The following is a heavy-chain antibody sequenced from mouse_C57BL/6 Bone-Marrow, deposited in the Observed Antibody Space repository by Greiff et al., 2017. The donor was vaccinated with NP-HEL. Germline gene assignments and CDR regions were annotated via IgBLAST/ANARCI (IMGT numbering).Heavy chain of an antibody. CDR2: IDPETGGT. V-gene: IGHV1-15*01. CDR3: TRNIVTAYYFDY. J-gene: IGHJ2*01. D-gene: IGHD2-5*01. CDR1: GYTFTDYE. Sequence: VKLMESGAELVRPGASVTLSCKASGYTFTDYEMHWVKQTPVHGLEWIGAIDPETGGTAYNQKFKGRAILTADKSTSTAYMELRSLTSEDSAVYYCTRNIVTAYYFDYWGQGTTLTVSS.